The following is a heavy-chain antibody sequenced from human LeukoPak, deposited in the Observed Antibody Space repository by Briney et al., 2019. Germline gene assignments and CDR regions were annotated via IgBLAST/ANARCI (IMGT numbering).Heavy chain of an antibody. J-gene: IGHJ4*02. CDR1: GFTLSSYA. Sequence: GGSLRLSCAASGFTLSSYAMRWVRQAPGKGLEWVSLISGNAGSTYYADSVKGRFTISRDNSKNTLYLQMNSLRAEDTAVYYCAKDGKRFKYYFDYWGQGTLVTVSS. CDR2: ISGNAGST. CDR3: AKDGKRFKYYFDY. D-gene: IGHD6-25*01. V-gene: IGHV3-23*01.